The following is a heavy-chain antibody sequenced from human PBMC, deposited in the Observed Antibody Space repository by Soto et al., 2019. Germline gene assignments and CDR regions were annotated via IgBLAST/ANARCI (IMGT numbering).Heavy chain of an antibody. CDR3: ETSKGGVSNGPTTY. J-gene: IGHJ4*02. D-gene: IGHD1-26*01. CDR1: GFTFSNYC. V-gene: IGHV3-74*01. CDR2: MNSDGSNT. Sequence: EVQLVESGGALVQPGGSLRLSCAASGFTFSNYCMHWVRQAPGKGLVWISRMNSDGSNTVYADAVKGPVTISRDNAKNTLYMQMTSLRVEDTAVYYCETSKGGVSNGPTTYWGQGTLVTVSS.